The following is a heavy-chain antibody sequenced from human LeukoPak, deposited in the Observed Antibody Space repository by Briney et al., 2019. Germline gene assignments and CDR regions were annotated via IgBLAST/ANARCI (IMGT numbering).Heavy chain of an antibody. J-gene: IGHJ3*02. CDR3: AKEGQYCSSTSCYNPTNAFDI. Sequence: GGSLRLSCAASGFTFSSYAMHWVRQAPGKGLEWVAVISYDGSNKYYADSVKGRFTISRDNSKNTLYLQMNSLRAEDTAVYYCAKEGQYCSSTSCYNPTNAFDIWGQGTMVTVSS. V-gene: IGHV3-30-3*01. CDR1: GFTFSSYA. D-gene: IGHD2-2*02. CDR2: ISYDGSNK.